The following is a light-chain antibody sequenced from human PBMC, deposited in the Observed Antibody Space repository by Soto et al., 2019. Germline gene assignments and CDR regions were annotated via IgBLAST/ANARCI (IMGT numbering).Light chain of an antibody. CDR2: GAS. CDR3: QQSYSAPRT. V-gene: IGKV1-39*01. Sequence: DIQMTQSPSSLPASVGDRISITCRASQSIGTYLSWYQQKPGKDPKLLIYGASNLQSGVPSRFSGSGSETGFTLTIRSLQPEDFATYCCQQSYSAPRTFGQGTKVEIK. CDR1: QSIGTY. J-gene: IGKJ2*01.